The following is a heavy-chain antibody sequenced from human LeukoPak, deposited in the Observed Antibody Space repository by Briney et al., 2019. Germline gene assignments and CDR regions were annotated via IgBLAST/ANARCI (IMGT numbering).Heavy chain of an antibody. Sequence: AGGSLRLSCAASGFTFSSYSMNWVRQAPGKGLEWVSSISSSSSSYIYYADSVKGRFTISRDNAKNSLYLQMNSLRAEDTAVYYCARDKYYYDSSGGGYYFDYWGQGTLVTVSS. J-gene: IGHJ4*02. CDR1: GFTFSSYS. CDR3: ARDKYYYDSSGGGYYFDY. CDR2: ISSSSSSYI. V-gene: IGHV3-21*01. D-gene: IGHD3-22*01.